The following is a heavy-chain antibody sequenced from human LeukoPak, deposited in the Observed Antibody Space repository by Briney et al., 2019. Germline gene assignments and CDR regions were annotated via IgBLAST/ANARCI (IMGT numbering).Heavy chain of an antibody. CDR2: ISSSSSYI. J-gene: IGHJ6*03. Sequence: KSGGSLRLSCAASGFTFSRYSMNWVRQAPGKGLEWVSSISSSSSYIYYADSVKGRFTISRDNAKNSLYLQMNSLRAEDTAVYYCARWDSRDYYYYMDVWGKGTAVTVSS. V-gene: IGHV3-21*01. CDR3: ARWDSRDYYYYMDV. D-gene: IGHD6-13*01. CDR1: GFTFSRYS.